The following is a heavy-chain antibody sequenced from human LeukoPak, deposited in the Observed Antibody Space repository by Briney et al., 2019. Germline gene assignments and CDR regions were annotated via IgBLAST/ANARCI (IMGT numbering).Heavy chain of an antibody. CDR1: GFTFSNYW. Sequence: SGGSLRLSCAASGFTFSNYWMHWVGQAPGKGLVWVSRINSDGSSTTSADSVKGRFTISRDNAKNTLYLQMNSLRAEDTAVYYCAKGGATVIDYWGQGTLVTVSS. D-gene: IGHD4-17*01. CDR2: INSDGSST. CDR3: AKGGATVIDY. V-gene: IGHV3-74*01. J-gene: IGHJ4*02.